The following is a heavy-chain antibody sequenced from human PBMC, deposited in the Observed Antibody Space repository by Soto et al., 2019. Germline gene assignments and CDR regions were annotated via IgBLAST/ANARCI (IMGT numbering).Heavy chain of an antibody. V-gene: IGHV4-34*01. J-gene: IGHJ5*02. Sequence: PSETLSLTCAVYGGSFSGYYWSWIRQPPGKGLEWIGEINHSGSTNYNPSLKSRVTISVDTSKNQFSLKLSSVTAADTAVYYCARRPGIAVAGTRYNWFDPWGQGTLVPVSS. CDR3: ARRPGIAVAGTRYNWFDP. CDR2: INHSGST. D-gene: IGHD6-19*01. CDR1: GGSFSGYY.